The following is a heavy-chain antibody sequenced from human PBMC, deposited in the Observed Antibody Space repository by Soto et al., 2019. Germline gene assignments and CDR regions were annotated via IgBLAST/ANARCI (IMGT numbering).Heavy chain of an antibody. CDR1: GYTFTSYG. Sequence: ASVKVSCKASGYTFTSYGISWVRQAPGQGLEWMGWISAYNGNTNYAQKLQGRVTMTTDTSTSTAYMELRSLRSDDTAVYCCARTISGYHAFDIWGQGTMVTVSS. CDR3: ARTISGYHAFDI. CDR2: ISAYNGNT. D-gene: IGHD3-22*01. V-gene: IGHV1-18*01. J-gene: IGHJ3*02.